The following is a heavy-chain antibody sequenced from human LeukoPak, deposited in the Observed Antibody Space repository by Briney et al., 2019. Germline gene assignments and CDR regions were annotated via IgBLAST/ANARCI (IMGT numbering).Heavy chain of an antibody. CDR2: IYYSGST. CDR1: GGSISGYY. D-gene: IGHD2-2*01. J-gene: IGHJ2*01. CDR3: ARAPRYCSSSNCRYWYFDL. V-gene: IGHV4-59*01. Sequence: PSETLSLTCAVSGGSISGYYWSWIRQPPGKGLEWIGYIYYSGSTNYNPSLKSRVTISVDTSKNQFPLKLSSVTAADTAVYYGARAPRYCSSSNCRYWYFDLWGRGTLVTVSS.